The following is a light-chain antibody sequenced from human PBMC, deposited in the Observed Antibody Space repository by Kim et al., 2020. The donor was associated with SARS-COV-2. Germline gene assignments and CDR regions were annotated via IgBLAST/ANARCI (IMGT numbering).Light chain of an antibody. V-gene: IGLV7-46*01. CDR1: TGAVTSGYY. J-gene: IGLJ2*01. CDR3: LLSYSGLVF. CDR2: DSS. Sequence: QAVVTQEPSLTVSPGGTVTLTCASNTGAVTSGYYPSWFQRKPGQAPRTLIYDSSHKHSWTPARFSGSLLGGNAALTLSGAQPEDEADYYCLLSYSGLVFFGGGTQLTVL.